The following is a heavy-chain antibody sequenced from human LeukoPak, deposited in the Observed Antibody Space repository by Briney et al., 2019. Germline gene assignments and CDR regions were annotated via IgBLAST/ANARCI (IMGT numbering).Heavy chain of an antibody. V-gene: IGHV4-4*02. Sequence: WVREAPGKGLEWIGEIYHSGSTNYNPSLKSRVTISVDKSKNQFSLKLSSVTAADTAVYYCARAYDDDAFDIWGQGTMVTVSS. CDR3: ARAYDDDAFDI. CDR2: IYHSGST. D-gene: IGHD3-22*01. J-gene: IGHJ3*02.